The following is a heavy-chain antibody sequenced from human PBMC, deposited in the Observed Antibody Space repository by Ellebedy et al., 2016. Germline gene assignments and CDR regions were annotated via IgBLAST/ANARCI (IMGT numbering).Heavy chain of an antibody. CDR3: ARYGGVVVAATSPDWFDP. D-gene: IGHD2-15*01. Sequence: ASVKVSCKASGYTFTSYGISWVRQAPGQGLEWMGWISAYNGNTNYAQKLQGRVTMTTDTSTSTAYMELRSLRSDDTAVYYCARYGGVVVAATSPDWFDPWGQGTLVTVSS. J-gene: IGHJ5*02. CDR1: GYTFTSYG. CDR2: ISAYNGNT. V-gene: IGHV1-18*01.